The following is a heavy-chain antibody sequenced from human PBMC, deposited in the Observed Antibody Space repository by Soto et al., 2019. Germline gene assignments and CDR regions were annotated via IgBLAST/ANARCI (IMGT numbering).Heavy chain of an antibody. Sequence: ASVKVSCKASGYTFTSYDINWVRQATGQGLEWMGWMNPNSGNTGYAQKFQGRVTMTRNTSISTAYMELSSLRSEDTAVYYCARALSDTSAYYYYYYMDVWGEGTAVTVSS. J-gene: IGHJ6*03. V-gene: IGHV1-8*01. CDR1: GYTFTSYD. CDR3: ARALSDTSAYYYYYYMDV. CDR2: MNPNSGNT.